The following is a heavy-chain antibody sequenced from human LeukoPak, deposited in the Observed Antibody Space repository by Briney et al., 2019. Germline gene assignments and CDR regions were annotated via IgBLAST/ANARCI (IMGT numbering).Heavy chain of an antibody. CDR1: GFTFSSYW. J-gene: IGHJ4*02. CDR3: ARDRGLRWELLSYYFDY. Sequence: GGSLRLSCAASGFTFSSYWMHWVRQAPGKGLVWVSRINSDGSSTSYADSVKGRFTISRDNAKNTLYLQMNSLRAEDTAVYYCARDRGLRWELLSYYFDYWGQGTLVTVSS. CDR2: INSDGSST. D-gene: IGHD1-26*01. V-gene: IGHV3-74*01.